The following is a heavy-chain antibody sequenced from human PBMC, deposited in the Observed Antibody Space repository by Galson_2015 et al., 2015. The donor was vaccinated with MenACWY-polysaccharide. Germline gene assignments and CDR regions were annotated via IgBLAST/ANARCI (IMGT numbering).Heavy chain of an antibody. J-gene: IGHJ6*02. CDR2: ISKSGDSI. V-gene: IGHV3-11*01. CDR3: ARGHYGLDV. Sequence: SLRLSCAASEFSLGAWYMSWIRQAPGKGLEWLSYISKSGDSIYYGDSVKGRFAISRDNAKNSLYLQLNSLEVEDTAIYYCARGHYGLDVWGQGTLVTVSS. CDR1: EFSLGAWY.